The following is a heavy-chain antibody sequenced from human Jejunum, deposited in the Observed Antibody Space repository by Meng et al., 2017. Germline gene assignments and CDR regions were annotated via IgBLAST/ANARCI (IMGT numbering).Heavy chain of an antibody. D-gene: IGHD4-17*01. CDR3: AKDKQWMTTVDY. CDR1: GFTFSSYA. CDR2: ISGRGDNT. Sequence: GESLKISCAASGFTFSSYAMSWVRQAPGKGLEWVSSISGRGDNTDYADSVKGRFTISRDNSKNTLYLQMNSLRAEDTAVYSCAKDKQWMTTVDYWGQGNRVTVSS. V-gene: IGHV3-23*01. J-gene: IGHJ4*02.